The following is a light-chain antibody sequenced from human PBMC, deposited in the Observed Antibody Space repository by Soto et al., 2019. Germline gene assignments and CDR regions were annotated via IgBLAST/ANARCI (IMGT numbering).Light chain of an antibody. CDR1: QSVTNNY. CDR2: GSS. CDR3: HPYGSSPPYT. V-gene: IGKV3-20*01. Sequence: EVVLTQSPGTLSLSPGERATLSCRASQSVTNNYLAWYQQSPGQAPRLLIFGSSDRATGIPDRFSGSGSGTDFTLTISRLEPEDFAVYYCHPYGSSPPYTFGQGTKLEIK. J-gene: IGKJ2*01.